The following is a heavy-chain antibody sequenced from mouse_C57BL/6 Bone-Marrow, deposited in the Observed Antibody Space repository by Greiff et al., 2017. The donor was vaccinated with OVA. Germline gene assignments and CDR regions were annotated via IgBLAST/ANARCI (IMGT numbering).Heavy chain of an antibody. CDR2: INPSSGYT. V-gene: IGHV1-7*01. CDR1: GYTFTSYW. CDR3: TEERDWDAMDY. D-gene: IGHD4-1*01. Sequence: QVQLQQSGAELAKPGASVKLSCKASGYTFTSYWMHWVKQRPGQGLEWIGYINPSSGYTKYNQKFKDKATLTADKSSSTAYMRLRSLTYEDSAVYYCTEERDWDAMDYWGQGTSVTVSS. J-gene: IGHJ4*01.